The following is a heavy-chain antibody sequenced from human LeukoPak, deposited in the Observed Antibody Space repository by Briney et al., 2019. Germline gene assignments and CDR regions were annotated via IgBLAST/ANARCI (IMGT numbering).Heavy chain of an antibody. CDR3: ARVGRGYDFWSGYPYYFDY. J-gene: IGHJ4*02. CDR1: GGSISSGGYY. V-gene: IGHV4-31*03. Sequence: PSQTLSLTCTVSGGSISSGGYYWSWIRQHPGKGLEWIGYIYYSGSTYYNPSLKSRVTISVDTSKNQFSLKLSSVTAADTAVYYCARVGRGYDFWSGYPYYFDYWGQGTLVTVSS. D-gene: IGHD3-3*01. CDR2: IYYSGST.